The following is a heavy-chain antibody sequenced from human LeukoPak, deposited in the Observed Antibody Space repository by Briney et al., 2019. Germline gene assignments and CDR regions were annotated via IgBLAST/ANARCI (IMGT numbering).Heavy chain of an antibody. CDR1: GGSISNYY. J-gene: IGHJ4*02. D-gene: IGHD3-10*01. Sequence: SETLSLTCAVSGGSISNYYWSWIRQPPGKGLEWIGYLYYSGSTNYNPSLKSRVTISGDTSKNQFSLKLTSVTAADTAVYYCARGLGSRYYFNSWGQGTLVTVSS. V-gene: IGHV4-59*01. CDR2: LYYSGST. CDR3: ARGLGSRYYFNS.